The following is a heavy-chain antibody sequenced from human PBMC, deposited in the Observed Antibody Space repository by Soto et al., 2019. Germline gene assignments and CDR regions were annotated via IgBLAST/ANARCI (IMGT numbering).Heavy chain of an antibody. CDR3: ARHQRIHYAFDM. J-gene: IGHJ3*02. CDR1: DRSISSCSYY. Sequence: PSETLSITCTVSDRSISSCSYYWRWICQPSGNNLECHGSIHYSGETYYTPSLRSRVTISVDTSKNQFSLKLSSVTAADTAVYYCARHQRIHYAFDMWGQGTMVTVSS. V-gene: IGHV4-39*01. CDR2: IHYSGET.